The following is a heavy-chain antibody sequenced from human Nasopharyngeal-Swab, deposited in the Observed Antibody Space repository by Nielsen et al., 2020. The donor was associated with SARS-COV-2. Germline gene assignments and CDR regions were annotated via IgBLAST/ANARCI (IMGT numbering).Heavy chain of an antibody. Sequence: GGSLRLSCAASGFIFNDYAMHWVRQVPGKGLEWVSGLSWNGDKIGYADSVRGRFTISRDNDKSSLVLQMNSLRPEDTAFYFCTKDTSAFPRYSEHWGQGVLVTVSS. CDR2: LSWNGDKI. V-gene: IGHV3-9*01. D-gene: IGHD2-21*01. J-gene: IGHJ1*01. CDR1: GFIFNDYA. CDR3: TKDTSAFPRYSEH.